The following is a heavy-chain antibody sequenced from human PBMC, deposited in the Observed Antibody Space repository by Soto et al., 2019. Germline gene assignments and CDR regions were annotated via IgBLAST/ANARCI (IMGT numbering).Heavy chain of an antibody. V-gene: IGHV4-39*01. Sequence: SETLSLTCTVSGGSISSSSYYWGWIHQPPGKGLEWIGSIYYSGSTYYNPSLKSRVTISVDTSKNQFSLKLSSVTAADTAVYYCARSLYCSGGSCYSVWYFQHWGQGTLVTVSS. CDR3: ARSLYCSGGSCYSVWYFQH. D-gene: IGHD2-15*01. J-gene: IGHJ1*01. CDR2: IYYSGST. CDR1: GGSISSSSYY.